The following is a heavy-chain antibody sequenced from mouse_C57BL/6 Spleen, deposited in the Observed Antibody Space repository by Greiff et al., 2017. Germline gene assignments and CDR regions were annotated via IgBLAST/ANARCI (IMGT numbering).Heavy chain of an antibody. CDR3: ARASITTVVAYYCDY. Sequence: QVQLQQSGPELVKPGASVKISCKASGYAFSSSWMNWVKQRPGKGLEWIGRIYPGDGDTNYNGKFKGKATLTADKSSSTAYMQLSSLTSEDSAVYFCARASITTVVAYYCDYWGQGTTLTVSS. J-gene: IGHJ2*01. CDR2: IYPGDGDT. D-gene: IGHD1-1*01. CDR1: GYAFSSSW. V-gene: IGHV1-82*01.